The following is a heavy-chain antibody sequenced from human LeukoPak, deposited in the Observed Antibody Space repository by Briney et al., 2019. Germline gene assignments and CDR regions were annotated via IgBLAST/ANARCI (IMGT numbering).Heavy chain of an antibody. CDR2: ISGFGEST. D-gene: IGHD2-21*01. J-gene: IGHJ4*02. CDR3: RKRGHRSPFDY. CDR1: GFIFFNSA. Sequence: QPGGSLRLSCEASGFIFFNSAMTWVRQAPGKGLEWVSTISGFGESTYHADSVKGRFTISRDQFKSTSYLQMNSLRVEDTAFYYGRKRGHRSPFDYWGQGALVTVSS. V-gene: IGHV3-23*01.